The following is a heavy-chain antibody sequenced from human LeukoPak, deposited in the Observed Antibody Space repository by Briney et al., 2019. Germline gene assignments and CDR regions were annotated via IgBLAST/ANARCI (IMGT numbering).Heavy chain of an antibody. Sequence: GSLRLSCAASGFSFQYYWMARVRQAPGMGLEWVAHIKEDGTQKFYVDSVRGRFTISKDDARNALYLQMSSLRDEDTAIYYCVRGGWELDYWGQGTLVIVSS. CDR3: VRGGWELDY. J-gene: IGHJ4*02. CDR2: IKEDGTQK. V-gene: IGHV3-7*01. CDR1: GFSFQYYW. D-gene: IGHD4-23*01.